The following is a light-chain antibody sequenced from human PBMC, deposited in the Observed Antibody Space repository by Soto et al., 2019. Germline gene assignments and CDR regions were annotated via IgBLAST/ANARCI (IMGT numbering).Light chain of an antibody. J-gene: IGKJ2*01. CDR1: QSVSSN. CDR2: GAS. Sequence: EIVMTQSPATLSVSPGDRATLSCRASQSVSSNLAWYQQKPGQAPRLLIYGASTRPTGIPARFSGSGSGTEFTLTISSLQSEDFAVYYCQQYHNWPLTFGRGTKLEIK. CDR3: QQYHNWPLT. V-gene: IGKV3-15*01.